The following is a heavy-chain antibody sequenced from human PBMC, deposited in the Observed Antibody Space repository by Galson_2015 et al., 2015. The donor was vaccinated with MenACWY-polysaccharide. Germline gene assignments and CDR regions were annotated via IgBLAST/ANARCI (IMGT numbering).Heavy chain of an antibody. CDR1: GFTFSNYW. CDR2: INSDASGP. D-gene: IGHD1-1*01. J-gene: IGHJ4*02. V-gene: IGHV3-74*01. Sequence: SLRLSCAASGFTFSNYWMHWVRQAPGKGPVWVSRINSDASGPDYADSVKGRFTISRDNATNTLYLQMNSLRAEDTAVYYCARLTIELGHDYWGQGALVTVSA. CDR3: ARLTIELGHDY.